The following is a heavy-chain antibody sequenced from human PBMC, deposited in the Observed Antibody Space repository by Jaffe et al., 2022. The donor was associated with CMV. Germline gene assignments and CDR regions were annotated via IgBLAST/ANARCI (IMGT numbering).Heavy chain of an antibody. CDR1: GFTFGDYA. Sequence: EVQLVESGGGLVQPGRSLRLSCTASGFTFGDYAMSWVRQAPGKGLEWVGFIRSKAYGGTTEYAASVKGRFTISRDDSKSIAYLQMNSLKTEDTAVYYCTRADFWSGYYMDVWGKGTTVTVSS. J-gene: IGHJ6*03. D-gene: IGHD3-3*01. CDR3: TRADFWSGYYMDV. CDR2: IRSKAYGGTT. V-gene: IGHV3-49*04.